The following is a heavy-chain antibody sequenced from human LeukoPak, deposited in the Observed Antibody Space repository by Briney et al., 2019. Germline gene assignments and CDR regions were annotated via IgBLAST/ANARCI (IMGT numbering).Heavy chain of an antibody. Sequence: SETLSLTCAVYGGSFSGYYWSWIRQPPGKGLEWIGEINHSGSTNHNPSLKSRVTISVDTSKNQFSLKLSSVTAADTAVYYCARGRDIVVVPAAYNWFDPWGQGTLVTVSS. CDR2: INHSGST. CDR1: GGSFSGYY. V-gene: IGHV4-34*01. J-gene: IGHJ5*02. D-gene: IGHD2-2*01. CDR3: ARGRDIVVVPAAYNWFDP.